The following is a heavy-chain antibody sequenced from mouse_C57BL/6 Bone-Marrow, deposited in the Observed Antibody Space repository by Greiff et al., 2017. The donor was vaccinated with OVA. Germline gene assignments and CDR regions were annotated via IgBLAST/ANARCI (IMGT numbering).Heavy chain of an antibody. CDR3: ASETGINWFAD. V-gene: IGHV1-39*01. D-gene: IGHD4-1*01. J-gene: IGHJ3*01. CDR2: INPNYGTT. Sequence: EVQLQQPGPELVKPGASVKISCKASGYTFTDYNMHWVKQSHGKSLEWIGVINPNYGTTSYNQKFKGKATLTVDQSSSTAYMQLNSLTSEDSAVYYCASETGINWFADWGQGTLVTVSA. CDR1: GYTFTDYN.